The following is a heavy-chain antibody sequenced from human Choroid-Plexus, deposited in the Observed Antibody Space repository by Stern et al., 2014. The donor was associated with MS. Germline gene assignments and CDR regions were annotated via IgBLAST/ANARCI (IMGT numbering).Heavy chain of an antibody. D-gene: IGHD2-15*01. CDR2: ISYDGSDK. V-gene: IGHV3-30*18. J-gene: IGHJ4*02. CDR1: GFTFSNFG. CDR3: AKDRQWSTYFFDY. Sequence: VQLLESGGGVAQPGRPLILSCAASGFTFSNFGMHWVRQAPGKGLEWVALISYDGSDKYYADSVKGRFTIFRDNSKNTLYMHMNSLRAEDTAVYYCAKDRQWSTYFFDYWGQGFLVTVSS.